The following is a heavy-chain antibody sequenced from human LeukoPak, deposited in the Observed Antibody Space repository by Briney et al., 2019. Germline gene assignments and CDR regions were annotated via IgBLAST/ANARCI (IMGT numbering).Heavy chain of an antibody. J-gene: IGHJ4*02. CDR2: ISAHNGNT. Sequence: ASVKVSCKASGYTFTSYGISWVRQAPGQGLEWTGWISAHNGNTNYAQKLQGRVTITRDTSASTAYMELSGLRSEDTAVYYCARTVYCSGGSCYSLRYWGQGTLVTVSS. CDR1: GYTFTSYG. D-gene: IGHD2-15*01. V-gene: IGHV1-18*01. CDR3: ARTVYCSGGSCYSLRY.